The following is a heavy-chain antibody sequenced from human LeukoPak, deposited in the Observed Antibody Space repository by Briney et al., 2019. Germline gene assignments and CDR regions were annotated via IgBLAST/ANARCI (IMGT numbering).Heavy chain of an antibody. V-gene: IGHV1-2*02. D-gene: IGHD6-6*01. CDR3: ARDRSSSPGDY. Sequence: ASVKVPCKASGGTFSSYAISWVRQAPGQGLEWMGWINPNSGGTKYAQKFQGRVTMTRDTSINTAYMELSGLRSDDTAVYYCARDRSSSPGDYWGQGTLVTVSS. J-gene: IGHJ4*02. CDR2: INPNSGGT. CDR1: GGTFSSYA.